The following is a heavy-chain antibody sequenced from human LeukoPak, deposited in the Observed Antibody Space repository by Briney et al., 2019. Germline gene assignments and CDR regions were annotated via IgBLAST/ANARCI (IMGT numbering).Heavy chain of an antibody. CDR1: GGSISSYY. J-gene: IGHJ4*02. D-gene: IGHD3-10*01. CDR3: ATIRLYGSGPDY. CDR2: IYYSGST. V-gene: IGHV4-59*08. Sequence: SETLSLTCTVSGGSISSYYWSWIRQPPGKGLEWIGYIYYSGSTNYNPSLRSRVTISVDTSKNQFSLKLSSVTAADTAVYYCATIRLYGSGPDYWGQGTLVTVSS.